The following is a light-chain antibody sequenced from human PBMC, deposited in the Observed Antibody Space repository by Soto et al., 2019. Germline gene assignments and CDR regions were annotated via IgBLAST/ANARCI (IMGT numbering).Light chain of an antibody. J-gene: IGLJ1*01. CDR2: DVS. CDR1: SSDVGGYNR. Sequence: QSALTQSASVSGSPGQSITISCTGTSSDVGGYNRVSWYQQHPGKAPKLMIYDVSNRPSGVSNRFSGSKSGNTASLTISGLQPEDESYYSCSSYTSSTSYVFGTGTKVTVL. V-gene: IGLV2-14*01. CDR3: SSYTSSTSYV.